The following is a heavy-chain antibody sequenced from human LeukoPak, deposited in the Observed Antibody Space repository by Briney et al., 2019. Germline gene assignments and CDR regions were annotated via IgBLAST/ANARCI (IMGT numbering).Heavy chain of an antibody. CDR2: IYSGGST. J-gene: IGHJ4*02. Sequence: GGSLRLSCAASGFTVSSNYMSWVRQAPGKGLEWVSVIYSGGSTYYADSVKGRFTNSRDNSKNTLYLQMNSLRAEDTAVYYCARDLDYGDYVYGYWGQGTLVTVSS. V-gene: IGHV3-66*02. CDR3: ARDLDYGDYVYGY. D-gene: IGHD4-17*01. CDR1: GFTVSSNY.